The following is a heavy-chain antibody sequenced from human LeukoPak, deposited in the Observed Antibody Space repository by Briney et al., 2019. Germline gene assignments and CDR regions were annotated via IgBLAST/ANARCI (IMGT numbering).Heavy chain of an antibody. CDR1: GFTFGDYA. CDR3: AKGDDYILGSFGL. J-gene: IGHJ4*02. D-gene: IGHD3-16*01. Sequence: GGSLRLSCAASGFTFGDYAMHWVRQAPGQGLEWVSGISWTSGIIGYADSVKGRFTISRDSAKNSLYLQMNSLRADDTAVYYCAKGDDYILGSFGLWGQGTLVSVSS. V-gene: IGHV3-9*01. CDR2: ISWTSGII.